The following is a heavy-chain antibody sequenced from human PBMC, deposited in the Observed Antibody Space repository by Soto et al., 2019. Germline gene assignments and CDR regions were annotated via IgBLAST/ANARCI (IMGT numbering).Heavy chain of an antibody. CDR2: IIPISDTT. D-gene: IGHD2-2*01. CDR3: ARSQGSSTSLESDYSYYYGMDV. CDR1: GGTFSSYA. V-gene: IGHV1-69*01. Sequence: QVQLVQSGAEVKKPGSSVKVSCKASGGTFSSYAISWVRQAPGQGLEWMGGIIPISDTTNYAQKFQGRVTITADESTSTAYMELSSLRSEDTAVYYCARSQGSSTSLESDYSYYYGMDVWGQGPTVTVSS. J-gene: IGHJ6*02.